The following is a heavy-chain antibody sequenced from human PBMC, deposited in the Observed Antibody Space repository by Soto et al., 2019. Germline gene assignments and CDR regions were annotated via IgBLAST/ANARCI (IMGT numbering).Heavy chain of an antibody. CDR3: AKMVSTYYYYYMDV. D-gene: IGHD2-8*01. Sequence: VHLVESGGGLVQPGGSLRLSCAASGFTFGSFSMNWVRQAPGKGLEWVSYISSSSGIIYYAASVKGRFTISRDNAKNSLYLQMNSLRAEDTAVYFCAKMVSTYYYYYMDVWGKGTTVTVSS. V-gene: IGHV3-48*01. J-gene: IGHJ6*03. CDR1: GFTFGSFS. CDR2: ISSSSGII.